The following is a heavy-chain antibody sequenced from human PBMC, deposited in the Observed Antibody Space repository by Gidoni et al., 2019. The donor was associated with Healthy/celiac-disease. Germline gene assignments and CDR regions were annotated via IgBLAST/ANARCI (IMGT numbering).Heavy chain of an antibody. Sequence: EVQLVESGGGLVKPGGSLRLSCAASGFTFSNAWMSWVRQAPGKGLEWVGRIKSKTDGGTTDYAAPVKGRFTISRDDSKNTLYLQMNSLKTEDTAVYYCTTGRYSSSWYTSDAFDIWGQGTMVTVSS. J-gene: IGHJ3*02. CDR2: IKSKTDGGTT. D-gene: IGHD6-13*01. V-gene: IGHV3-15*01. CDR3: TTGRYSSSWYTSDAFDI. CDR1: GFTFSNAW.